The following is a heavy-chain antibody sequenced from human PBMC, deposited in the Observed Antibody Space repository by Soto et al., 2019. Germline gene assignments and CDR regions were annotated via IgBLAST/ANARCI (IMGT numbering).Heavy chain of an antibody. J-gene: IGHJ6*02. V-gene: IGHV3-33*01. Sequence: PGGSLRLSCAASGFTFSSYGMHWVRQAPGKGLEWVAVIWYDGSNKYYADSVKGRFTISRDNSKNTLYLQMNSLRAEDTAVYYCARGFTRRVYSTGGMDVWGQGTTVTVSS. CDR2: IWYDGSNK. CDR3: ARGFTRRVYSTGGMDV. D-gene: IGHD6-13*01. CDR1: GFTFSSYG.